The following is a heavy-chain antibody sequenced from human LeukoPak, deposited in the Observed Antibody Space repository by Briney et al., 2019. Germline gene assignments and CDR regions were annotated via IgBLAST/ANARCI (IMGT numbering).Heavy chain of an antibody. CDR2: IYYSGST. V-gene: IGHV4-39*07. CDR3: ARLSRLDYYGSGSYHYFDY. J-gene: IGHJ4*02. D-gene: IGHD3-10*01. CDR1: GGSISSSSYY. Sequence: SETLSLTCTVSGGSISSSSYYWGWIRQPPGKGLEWIGSIYYSGSTYYNPSLKSRVTISVDTSKNQFSLKLSSVTAADTAVYYCARLSRLDYYGSGSYHYFDYWGQGTLVTVSS.